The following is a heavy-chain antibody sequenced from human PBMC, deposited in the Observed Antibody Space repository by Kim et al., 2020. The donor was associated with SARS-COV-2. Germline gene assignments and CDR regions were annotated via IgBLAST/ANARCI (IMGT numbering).Heavy chain of an antibody. V-gene: IGHV5-10-1*01. CDR2: IDPSDSYT. Sequence: GESLKISCKGSGYSFTSYWISWVRQMPGKGLEWMGRIDPSDSYTNYSPSFQGHVTISADKSISTAYLQWSSLKASDTAMYYCARLFESIVVVTAHHDYWAQGTLVTVSS. D-gene: IGHD2-21*02. CDR1: GYSFTSYW. CDR3: ARLFESIVVVTAHHDY. J-gene: IGHJ4*02.